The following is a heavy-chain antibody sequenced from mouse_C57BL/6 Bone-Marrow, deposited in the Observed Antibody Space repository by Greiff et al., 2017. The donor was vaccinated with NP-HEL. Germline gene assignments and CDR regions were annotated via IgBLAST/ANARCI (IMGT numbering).Heavy chain of an antibody. CDR2: ISNGGGST. CDR1: GFTFSDYY. J-gene: IGHJ1*03. D-gene: IGHD1-1*01. V-gene: IGHV5-12*01. CDR3: ARPRYYGSSYPYWYFDV. Sequence: EVQVVESGGGLVQPGGSLKLSCAASGFTFSDYYMYWVRQTPEKRLEWVAYISNGGGSTYYPDTVKGRFTISRDNAKNTLYLQMSRLKSEDTAMYYCARPRYYGSSYPYWYFDVWGTGTTVTVSS.